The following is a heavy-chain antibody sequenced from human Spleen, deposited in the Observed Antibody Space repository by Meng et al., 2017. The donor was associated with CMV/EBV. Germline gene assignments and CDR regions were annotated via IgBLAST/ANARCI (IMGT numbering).Heavy chain of an antibody. CDR2: INPNSGGT. J-gene: IGHJ4*02. D-gene: IGHD3-10*01. CDR1: GYTFTGYY. Sequence: QVQLGQSGAEVKKPGASVKVSCKASGYTFTGYYMHWVRQAPGQGLEWMGWINPNSGGTNYAQKFQGRVTMTRDTSISTAYMEPSRLRSDDTAVYYCARGLTMVRGVIIGTGIFDYWGQGTLVTVSS. CDR3: ARGLTMVRGVIIGTGIFDY. V-gene: IGHV1-2*02.